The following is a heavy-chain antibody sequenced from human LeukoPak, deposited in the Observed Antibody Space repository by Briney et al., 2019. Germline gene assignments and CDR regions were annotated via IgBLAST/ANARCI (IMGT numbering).Heavy chain of an antibody. CDR3: VKGGDGSIPFDY. V-gene: IGHV3-30-3*01. Sequence: PGGSLRLSCAASGFTFSSYAMHWVRQAPGKGLEWVAVISYDGSNKYYADSVKGRFTISRDNSKNTLYLQMNSLRAEDTAVYYCVKGGDGSIPFDYWGQGTLVTVSS. CDR1: GFTFSSYA. D-gene: IGHD5-24*01. J-gene: IGHJ4*02. CDR2: ISYDGSNK.